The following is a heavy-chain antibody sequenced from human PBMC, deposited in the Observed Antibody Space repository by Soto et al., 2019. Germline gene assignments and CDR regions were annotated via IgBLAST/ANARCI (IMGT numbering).Heavy chain of an antibody. V-gene: IGHV3-7*01. Sequence: GGSLRLSCAASGFTFSSYWMSWVRQAPGKGLEWVANIKQDGSEKYYVDSVKGRCTISRDNDKNSLYLQMNSLRAEDTAVYYCARDHYDHAFDIWGQGTMVTVSS. CDR3: ARDHYDHAFDI. D-gene: IGHD5-12*01. CDR1: GFTFSSYW. J-gene: IGHJ3*02. CDR2: IKQDGSEK.